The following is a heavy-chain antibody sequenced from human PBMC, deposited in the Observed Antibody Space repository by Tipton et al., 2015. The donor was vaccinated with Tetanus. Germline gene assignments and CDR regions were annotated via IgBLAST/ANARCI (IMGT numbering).Heavy chain of an antibody. CDR2: ISSTSSYI. CDR1: GFLFSSYT. J-gene: IGHJ4*02. CDR3: ATKASPGLRNDY. V-gene: IGHV3-21*04. Sequence: GSLRLSCEVSGFLFSSYTMNWVRQAPGKGLEWVASISSTSSYIYYADSLKGRFTISRDNAKNTLYLQMNSLRAEDTAIYYCATKASPGLRNDYWGQGTLVTVSS. D-gene: IGHD1-14*01.